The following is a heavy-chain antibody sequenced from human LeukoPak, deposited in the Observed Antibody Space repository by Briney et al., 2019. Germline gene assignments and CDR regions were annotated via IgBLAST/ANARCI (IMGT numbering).Heavy chain of an antibody. CDR3: AKDTASSWWYFDL. CDR2: ISGSGGST. J-gene: IGHJ2*01. D-gene: IGHD5-18*01. V-gene: IGHV3-23*01. Sequence: GGSLRLSSAASGFTFSSYAVSWVRRAPGKGLEWVSGISGSGGSTVYADSVKGRFTISRDNSKNTLYLQMNSLRAEDTAVYYCAKDTASSWWYFDLWGRGTLVTVSS. CDR1: GFTFSSYA.